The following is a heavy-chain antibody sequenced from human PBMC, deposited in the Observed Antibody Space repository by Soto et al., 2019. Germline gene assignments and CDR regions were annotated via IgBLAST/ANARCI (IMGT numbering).Heavy chain of an antibody. CDR1: GFTFTRYS. V-gene: IGHV3-21*06. CDR2: IISTTNYI. Sequence: GGSLRLSCAASGFTFTRYSLNWVRQAPGKGLEWVSSIISTTNYIYYGDSMKGRFTISRDNAKNSLYLEMNSLRAEDTAVYYCARESEDLTSNFDYWGQGTLVTV. J-gene: IGHJ4*02. CDR3: ARESEDLTSNFDY.